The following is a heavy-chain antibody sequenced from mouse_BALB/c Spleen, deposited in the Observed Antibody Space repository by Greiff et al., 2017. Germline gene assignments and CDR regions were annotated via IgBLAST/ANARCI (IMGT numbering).Heavy chain of an antibody. CDR1: GYTFTSYV. Sequence: VQLKESGPELVKPGASVKMSCKASGYTFTSYVMHWVKQKPGQGLEWIGYINPYNDGTKYNEKFKGKATLTSDKSSSTAYMELSSLTSEDSAAYYCSSPRFTTGGYYAMDYWGQGTSVTVSS. CDR3: SSPRFTTGGYYAMDY. V-gene: IGHV1-14*01. D-gene: IGHD2-12*01. J-gene: IGHJ4*01. CDR2: INPYNDGT.